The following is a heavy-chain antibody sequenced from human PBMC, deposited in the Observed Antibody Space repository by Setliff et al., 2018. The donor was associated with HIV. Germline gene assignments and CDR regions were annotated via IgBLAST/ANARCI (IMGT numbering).Heavy chain of an antibody. CDR1: GGSINNYY. Sequence: SETLSLTCSVSGGSINNYYWIWIRQPAGKGLEWIGHIYSSGTTNYNPSLKSRVTMSVDTSKHQFSLKLSSVTAADTAVYYCARVQMAYAAFDVWGQGTMVTVSS. D-gene: IGHD4-17*01. CDR3: ARVQMAYAAFDV. V-gene: IGHV4-4*07. CDR2: IYSSGTT. J-gene: IGHJ3*01.